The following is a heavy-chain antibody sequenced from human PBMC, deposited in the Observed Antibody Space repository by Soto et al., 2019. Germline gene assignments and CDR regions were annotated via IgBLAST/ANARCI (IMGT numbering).Heavy chain of an antibody. J-gene: IGHJ6*02. CDR2: TYYRSKWYS. CDR3: ARGVRGVMDV. D-gene: IGHD3-10*01. Sequence: PSQTLSLTCAISRDSVSSNSAPWNWIRQSPSRGLEWLGRTYYRSKWYSDYAVSVKSRITINPDTSKNQFSLQLNSVTPEDTAVYYCARGVRGVMDVWGQGTTVTVSS. V-gene: IGHV6-1*01. CDR1: RDSVSSNSAP.